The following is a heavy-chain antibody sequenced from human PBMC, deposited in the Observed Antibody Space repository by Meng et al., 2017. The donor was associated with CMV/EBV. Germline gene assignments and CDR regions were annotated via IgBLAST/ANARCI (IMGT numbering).Heavy chain of an antibody. CDR2: ISPSAGTT. Sequence: ASVKVSCKASGYTLTSYYMHWVRQAPGQGLEWMGIISPSAGTTRYAQKFQGRVTMTRDTSTTTLYMELSSLGSEDTAFYYCARDPAAAGTGAYFDFWGQGTLVTVSS. J-gene: IGHJ4*02. CDR1: GYTLTSYY. D-gene: IGHD6-13*01. CDR3: ARDPAAAGTGAYFDF. V-gene: IGHV1-46*01.